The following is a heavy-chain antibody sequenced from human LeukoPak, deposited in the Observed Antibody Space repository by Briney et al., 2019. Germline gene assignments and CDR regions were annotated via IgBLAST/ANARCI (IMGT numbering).Heavy chain of an antibody. V-gene: IGHV3-21*01. CDR3: ARDPDSVYSSGWTHFDY. CDR1: GFTFSSYS. J-gene: IGHJ4*02. Sequence: PGGSLRLSCAASGFTFSSYSMNWVRQAPGKGLEWVSSISSSSSYIYYADSVKGRFTISRDNAKNSLYLQMNSLRAEDTAVYYCARDPDSVYSSGWTHFDYWGQGTLVTVSS. D-gene: IGHD6-19*01. CDR2: ISSSSSYI.